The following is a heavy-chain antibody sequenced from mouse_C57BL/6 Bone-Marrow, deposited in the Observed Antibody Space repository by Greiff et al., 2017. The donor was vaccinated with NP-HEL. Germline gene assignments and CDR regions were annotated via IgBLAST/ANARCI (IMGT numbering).Heavy chain of an antibody. CDR2: ISDGGSYT. J-gene: IGHJ3*01. V-gene: IGHV5-4*01. Sequence: EVKLVESGGGLVKPGGSLKLSYAASGFTFSSYAMSWVRQTPEKRLEWVATISDGGSYTYYPDTVKGRFTISRDNAKNNRYLQMSHLKSEDTAMYYCARDLDYYGSSPWFAYWGQGTLVTVSA. CDR1: GFTFSSYA. CDR3: ARDLDYYGSSPWFAY. D-gene: IGHD1-1*01.